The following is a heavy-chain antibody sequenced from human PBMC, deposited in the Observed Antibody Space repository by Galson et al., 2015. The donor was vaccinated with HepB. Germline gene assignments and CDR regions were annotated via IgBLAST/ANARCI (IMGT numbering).Heavy chain of an antibody. D-gene: IGHD1-1*01. CDR1: GGSISSYY. V-gene: IGHV4-59*01. CDR2: IYYSGST. J-gene: IGHJ6*03. CDR3: AREHRGVQLERRGDYYYYYMDV. Sequence: LSLTCTVSGGSISSYYWSWIRQPPGKGLEWIGYIYYSGSTNYNPSLKSRVTISVDTSKNQFSLKLSSVTAADTAVYYCAREHRGVQLERRGDYYYYYMDVWGKGTTVTVSS.